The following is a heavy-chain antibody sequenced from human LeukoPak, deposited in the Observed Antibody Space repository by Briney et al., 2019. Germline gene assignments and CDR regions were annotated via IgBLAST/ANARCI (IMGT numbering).Heavy chain of an antibody. J-gene: IGHJ6*03. CDR1: GGSMSSYY. CDR2: IYTSGST. CDR3: ARRYYDFWSGHYMDV. V-gene: IGHV4-4*09. Sequence: PSETLCLTCTVSGGSMSSYYWSWIRQPPGKGLEWIGYIYTSGSTNYNPSLKSRVTISVDTSKNQFSLKLSSVTAADTAVYYCARRYYDFWSGHYMDVWGKGTTVTVSS. D-gene: IGHD3-3*01.